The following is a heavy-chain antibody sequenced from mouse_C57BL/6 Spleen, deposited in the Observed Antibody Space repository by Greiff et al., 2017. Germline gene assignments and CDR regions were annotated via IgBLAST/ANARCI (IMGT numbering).Heavy chain of an antibody. CDR2: ISSGGDYI. V-gene: IGHV5-9-1*02. J-gene: IGHJ3*01. CDR1: GFTFSSYA. Sequence: VQLKESGEGLVKPGGSLKLSCAASGFTFSSYAMSWVRQTPEKRLEWVAYISSGGDYIYYADTVKGRFTISRDNARNTLYLQMSSLKSEDTAMYYCTRDLNTGWFAYWGQGTLVTVSA. CDR3: TRDLNTGWFAY.